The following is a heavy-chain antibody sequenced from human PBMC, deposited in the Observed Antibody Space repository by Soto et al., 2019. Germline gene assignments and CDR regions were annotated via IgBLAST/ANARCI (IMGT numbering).Heavy chain of an antibody. D-gene: IGHD3-3*01. CDR2: ISAYNGNT. Sequence: VPVEVCSADSGYRFTSYCSRWVRQAHGQGLEWMGWISAYNGNTNYAQKLQGRVTMTTDTSTSTAYMELRSLRSDDTAVYYCARGGNSGYDFWSGDCPRSKNDVSDIWGKGTTVPVTS. J-gene: IGHJ3*02. CDR1: GYRFTSYC. CDR3: ARGGNSGYDFWSGDCPRSKNDVSDI. V-gene: IGHV1-18*01.